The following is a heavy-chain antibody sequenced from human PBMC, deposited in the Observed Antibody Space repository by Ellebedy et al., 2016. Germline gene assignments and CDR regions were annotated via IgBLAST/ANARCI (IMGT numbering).Heavy chain of an antibody. Sequence: GESLKISXVASGFTFSSYTMNWVRQAPGKGLEWVSSISESSRTISYADSVTGRFTISRDNARNSLYLQMSNLRSEDTAVYRCARGLGPRGTWHIDFWGQGTLVTVSS. V-gene: IGHV3-48*04. CDR3: ARGLGPRGTWHIDF. CDR1: GFTFSSYT. J-gene: IGHJ4*02. D-gene: IGHD7-27*01. CDR2: ISESSRTI.